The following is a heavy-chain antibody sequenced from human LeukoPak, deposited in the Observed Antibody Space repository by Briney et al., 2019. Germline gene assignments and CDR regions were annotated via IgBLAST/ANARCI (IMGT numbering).Heavy chain of an antibody. CDR3: TTTGRLRYFDWLPDY. D-gene: IGHD3-9*01. CDR1: GXTFSNAW. V-gene: IGHV3-15*01. CDR2: IKRKTDGETT. J-gene: IGHJ4*02. Sequence: GGSLRLSCAASGXTFSNAWMXWVRXAPGKGLEWGGRIKRKTDGETTDYAAPMKGRFTISRDDSKNTLYLQMNSLKPEDTAVYYCTTTGRLRYFDWLPDYWGQGTLVTVSS.